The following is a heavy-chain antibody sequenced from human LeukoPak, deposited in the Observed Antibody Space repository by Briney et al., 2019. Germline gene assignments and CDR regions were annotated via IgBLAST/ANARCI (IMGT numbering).Heavy chain of an antibody. CDR3: ARHQGYSYGSVYYMDV. J-gene: IGHJ6*03. CDR2: IYYSGST. Sequence: SETLSLTCTVSGGSISSYYWSWIRQPPGKGLEWIGYIYYSGSTNYNPSLKSRVTISVDTSKNQFSLKLSSVTAADTAVYYCARHQGYSYGSVYYMDVWGKGTTVTISS. CDR1: GGSISSYY. V-gene: IGHV4-59*08. D-gene: IGHD5-18*01.